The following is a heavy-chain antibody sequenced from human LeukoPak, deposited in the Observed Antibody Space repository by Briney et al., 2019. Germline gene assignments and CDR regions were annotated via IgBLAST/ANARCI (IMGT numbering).Heavy chain of an antibody. D-gene: IGHD3-16*01. CDR2: IDQSGGRN. Sequence: GGSLRLSCAASGFTYSRFRMHWVRQAPGGGVECVANIDQSGGRNNYVDSVKGRSTITSDNAKNSLFLEMSSLRADETAVDFCAGDVEGGTFDIWGQGTTVTVSS. CDR1: GFTYSRFR. J-gene: IGHJ3*02. V-gene: IGHV3-7*05. CDR3: AGDVEGGTFDI.